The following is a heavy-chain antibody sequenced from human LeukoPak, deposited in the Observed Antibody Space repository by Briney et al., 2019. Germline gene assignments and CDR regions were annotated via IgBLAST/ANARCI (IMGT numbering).Heavy chain of an antibody. CDR3: ARDRTGTTSYYYMDV. V-gene: IGHV1-8*01. J-gene: IGHJ6*03. Sequence: ASVKVSCKASGYTFTSYDINWVRQATGQGLEWMGWMNPNSGNTGYAQKFQGKVTMTRNTSISTAYMELSSLRSEDTAVYYCARDRTGTTSYYYMDVWGKGTTVTVSS. D-gene: IGHD1-7*01. CDR1: GYTFTSYD. CDR2: MNPNSGNT.